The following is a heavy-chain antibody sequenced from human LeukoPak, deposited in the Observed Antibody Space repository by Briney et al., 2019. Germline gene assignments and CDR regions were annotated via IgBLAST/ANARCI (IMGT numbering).Heavy chain of an antibody. CDR1: GGSISSGGYY. D-gene: IGHD6-13*01. CDR2: IYYSGST. J-gene: IGHJ4*02. Sequence: SETLSLTCTVSGGSISSGGYYWSWIRQHPGKGLEWIGYIYYSGSTYYNPSLKSRVTISVDTSKNQFSLKLSSVTAADTAVYYCASNRGHYSSSWRPYYFDYWGQGTLVTVSS. CDR3: ASNRGHYSSSWRPYYFDY. V-gene: IGHV4-31*03.